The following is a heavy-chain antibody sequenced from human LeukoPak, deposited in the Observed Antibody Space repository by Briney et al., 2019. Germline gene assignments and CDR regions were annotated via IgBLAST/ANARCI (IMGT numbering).Heavy chain of an antibody. CDR2: ISGSCGST. V-gene: IGHV3-23*01. Sequence: WQPLRLSCATSGFTFSSYAMSWIRKAPGQGMDWVSAISGSCGSTYYADSVKGRLTISRDNSKHTLYLQMPSLRAEDTAVYYCAKDLELSWFGGWYVDYWGQGTLVSVSS. CDR3: AKDLELSWFGGWYVDY. J-gene: IGHJ4*02. D-gene: IGHD3-10*01. CDR1: GFTFSSYA.